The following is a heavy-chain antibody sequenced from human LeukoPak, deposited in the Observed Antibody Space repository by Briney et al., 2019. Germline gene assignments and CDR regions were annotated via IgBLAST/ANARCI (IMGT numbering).Heavy chain of an antibody. J-gene: IGHJ4*02. CDR3: VRDRGDLYGDYEDY. CDR1: GFTFSSYW. CDR2: IKQDGSEK. Sequence: GGSLRLSCAASGFTFSSYWMSWVRQAPGKGLEWVANIKQDGSEKYYVDSVKGRFTISRDNAKNSLYLQMNSLRAEDTAVYYCVRDRGDLYGDYEDYWGQGTLVTVSS. D-gene: IGHD4-17*01. V-gene: IGHV3-7*01.